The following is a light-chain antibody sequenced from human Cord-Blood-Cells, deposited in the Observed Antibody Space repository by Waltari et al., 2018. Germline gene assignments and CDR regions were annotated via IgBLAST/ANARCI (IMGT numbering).Light chain of an antibody. CDR2: DAS. V-gene: IGKV3-11*01. CDR3: QQRSNWPWT. CDR1: QRVSSY. Sequence: EIVLTQSPATLSLSPGERATLSCRASQRVSSYLAWYQQKPGQAPRLLIYDASNRATGIPARFSGSGSGTDFTLTISSLEPEDFAVYYCQQRSNWPWTCGQGTKVEIK. J-gene: IGKJ1*01.